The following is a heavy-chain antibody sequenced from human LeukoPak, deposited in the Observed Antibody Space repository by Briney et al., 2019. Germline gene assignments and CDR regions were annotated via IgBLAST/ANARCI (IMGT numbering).Heavy chain of an antibody. Sequence: PGGSLRLSCEASGFTFSYYGMHWVRQAPGKGLEWVAVIWYDGSNKYYADSVKGRFTISRDSSKNTLSLQMNSPRAEETAVYYCARDSSLLGGPKYYFDHWGQGTLVTVSS. CDR3: ARDSSLLGGPKYYFDH. V-gene: IGHV3-33*01. D-gene: IGHD2-15*01. J-gene: IGHJ4*02. CDR2: IWYDGSNK. CDR1: GFTFSYYG.